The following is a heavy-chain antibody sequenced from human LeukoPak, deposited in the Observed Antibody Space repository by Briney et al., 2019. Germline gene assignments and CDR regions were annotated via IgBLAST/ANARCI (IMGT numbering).Heavy chain of an antibody. V-gene: IGHV4-38-2*02. D-gene: IGHD6-13*01. CDR1: GYSISSGYY. CDR3: ARGRSSSWYFDY. Sequence: SETLSLTCTVSGYSISSGYYWGWIRQPPGKGLEWIGSIYHSGSTYYNPSLKSRVTISVDTSKNQFSLKLSSVTAADTAVYYCARGRSSSWYFDYWGQGTLVTVSS. CDR2: IYHSGST. J-gene: IGHJ4*02.